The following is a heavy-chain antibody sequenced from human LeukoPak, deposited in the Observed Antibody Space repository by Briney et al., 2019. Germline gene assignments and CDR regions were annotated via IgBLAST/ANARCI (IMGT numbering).Heavy chain of an antibody. CDR1: GFTFGRYE. V-gene: IGHV3-48*03. CDR3: ARASRAVAGTGSFDY. J-gene: IGHJ4*02. Sequence: GGSLRLSCAASGFTFGRYEMNWVRQAPGKGLEWLSYINDGGTTIYYADSVEGRFTISRDNAKNSLYLQMNSLRAEDTAVYYCARASRAVAGTGSFDYWGQGTPVTVTS. CDR2: INDGGTTI. D-gene: IGHD6-19*01.